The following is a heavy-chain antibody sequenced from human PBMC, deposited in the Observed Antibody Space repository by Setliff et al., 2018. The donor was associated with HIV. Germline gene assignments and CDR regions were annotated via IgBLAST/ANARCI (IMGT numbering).Heavy chain of an antibody. V-gene: IGHV4-59*11. CDR2: IYYSGST. Sequence: PSETLSLTCTVSGGSITSHYRTWIRQPPGKGLEWIGSIYYSGSTNYNPSLTSRVTISVDTSKNQFSLKLNSVTAADTAVYYCARGEYYDYVWGSYRLYNDAFDIWGQGTMVTVSS. J-gene: IGHJ3*02. CDR1: GGSITSHY. CDR3: ARGEYYDYVWGSYRLYNDAFDI. D-gene: IGHD3-16*02.